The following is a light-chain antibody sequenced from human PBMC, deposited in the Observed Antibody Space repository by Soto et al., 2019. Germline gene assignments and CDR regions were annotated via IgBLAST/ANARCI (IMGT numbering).Light chain of an antibody. CDR2: GAS. CDR3: QQYNNWPPLT. J-gene: IGKJ4*01. CDR1: QSFISN. V-gene: IGKV3-15*01. Sequence: EVVMTQSPATLSVSPGERATLSCRASQSFISNLARYLQKPGQAPRLLIYGASTRATGIPARFSGSGSGTEFTLSISSLQSEDFAVYYCQQYNNWPPLTFGGGTKVQIK.